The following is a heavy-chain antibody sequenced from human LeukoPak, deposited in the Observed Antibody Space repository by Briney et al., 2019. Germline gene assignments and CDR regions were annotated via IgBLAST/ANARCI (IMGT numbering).Heavy chain of an antibody. CDR1: GGSISSYY. CDR2: IYYSGST. V-gene: IGHV4-59*01. Sequence: PSETLSLTCTVSGGSISSYYWSWLRQPPGKGLEGIGCIYYSGSTNYNPSLKRRVTISVDTSKNQFSLKLSSVTAADTAVYYCASSSGWYQAFDIWGQGTMVTVSS. J-gene: IGHJ3*02. D-gene: IGHD6-19*01. CDR3: ASSSGWYQAFDI.